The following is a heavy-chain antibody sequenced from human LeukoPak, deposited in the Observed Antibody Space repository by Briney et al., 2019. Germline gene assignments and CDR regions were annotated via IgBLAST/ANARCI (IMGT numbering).Heavy chain of an antibody. J-gene: IGHJ4*02. CDR1: EFTFSNYW. Sequence: GGSLRLSCEAPEFTFSNYWMSWVRQAPGKGLEWVANVKQDGSEKYYVDSVKGRFTISRDNAKNSVYLQMNSLRAEDTAVYYCARWSYSSGWFIDYWGQGILVTVSS. V-gene: IGHV3-7*01. CDR2: VKQDGSEK. D-gene: IGHD6-19*01. CDR3: ARWSYSSGWFIDY.